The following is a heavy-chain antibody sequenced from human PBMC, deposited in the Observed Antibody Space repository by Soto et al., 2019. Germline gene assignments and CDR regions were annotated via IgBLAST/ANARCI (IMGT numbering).Heavy chain of an antibody. J-gene: IGHJ4*02. CDR2: IYNSGST. Sequence: PSETLSLTCTVSGGSVSSGSYYWSWIRQPPGKELEWIGSIYNSGSTNYNPSLKSRVTISVDTSKSQLSLKLTSVTAADTAVYYCARGLGILAMKKFVSRGYFLAYWSPGTLVTVSS. CDR3: ARGLGILAMKKFVSRGYFLAY. V-gene: IGHV4-61*01. CDR1: GGSVSSGSYY. D-gene: IGHD5-18*01.